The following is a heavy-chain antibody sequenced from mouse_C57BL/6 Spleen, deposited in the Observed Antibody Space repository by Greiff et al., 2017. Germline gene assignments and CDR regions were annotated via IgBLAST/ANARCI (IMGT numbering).Heavy chain of an antibody. CDR1: GYSITSGYY. D-gene: IGHD2-2*01. CDR2: ISYDGSN. J-gene: IGHJ2*01. CDR3: ATGAMVTTGY. V-gene: IGHV3-6*01. Sequence: EVKLMESGPGLVKPSQSLSLTCSVTGYSITSGYYWNWIRQFPGNKLEWMGYISYDGSNNYNPSLKNRISITRDTSKNQFFLKLNSVTTEDTATYYCATGAMVTTGYWGQGTTLTVSS.